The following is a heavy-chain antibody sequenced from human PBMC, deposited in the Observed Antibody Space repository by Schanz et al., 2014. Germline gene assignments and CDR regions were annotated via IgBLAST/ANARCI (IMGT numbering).Heavy chain of an antibody. CDR2: IYYTGST. D-gene: IGHD1-1*01. CDR3: ARQGTSN. CDR1: GGSISNYY. J-gene: IGHJ4*02. V-gene: IGHV4-59*08. Sequence: QVQLQESGPRLVKPSETLSLTCTVSGGSISNYYWSWIRQPPGKRLEWIGYIYYTGSTRYNPSLKGRFAESLDTPKNQSPLKRPSVPAADTAVYYCARQGTSNWGQGTLVTVSS.